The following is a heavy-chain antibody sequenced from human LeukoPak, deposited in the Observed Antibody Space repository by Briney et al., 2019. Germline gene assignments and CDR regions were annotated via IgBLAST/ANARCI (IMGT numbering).Heavy chain of an antibody. CDR1: GFTFSSYD. CDR3: ARGDYYGSGSPRYGMDV. D-gene: IGHD3-10*01. J-gene: IGHJ6*02. CDR2: IGTAGDT. V-gene: IGHV3-13*01. Sequence: GGSLRLSCAASGFTFSSYDMHWVRQATGKGLEWVSAIGTAGDTYYPVAAKGRCTIFRGNDKKYLEFQMNSLRAGDEAAYYCARGDYYGSGSPRYGMDVRGQGTTVTVSS.